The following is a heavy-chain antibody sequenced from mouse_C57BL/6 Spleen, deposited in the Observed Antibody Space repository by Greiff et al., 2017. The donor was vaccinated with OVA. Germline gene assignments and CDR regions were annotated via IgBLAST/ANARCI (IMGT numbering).Heavy chain of an antibody. CDR3: ARRDYGSSSAWFAY. J-gene: IGHJ3*01. V-gene: IGHV1-19*01. Sequence: VQLQQSGPVLVKPGASVKMSCKASGYTFTDYYMNWVKQSHGKSLEWIGVINPYNGGTSYNQKFKGKATLTVDKSSSTAYMELNSLTSEDSAVYYCARRDYGSSSAWFAYWGQGTLVTVSA. D-gene: IGHD1-1*01. CDR1: GYTFTDYY. CDR2: INPYNGGT.